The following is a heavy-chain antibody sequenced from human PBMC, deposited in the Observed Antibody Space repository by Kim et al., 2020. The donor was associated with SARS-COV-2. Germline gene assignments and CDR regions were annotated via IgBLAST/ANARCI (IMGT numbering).Heavy chain of an antibody. V-gene: IGHV3-30*18. Sequence: GGSLRLSCAASGFTFSSYGMHWVRQAPGKGLEWVAVISYDGSKKYYADSVKGRFTISRDNSKNTLYLQMNSLRAEDTAVYYCAKDGRGGSSGDLYFDYWG. J-gene: IGHJ4*01. CDR2: ISYDGSKK. CDR3: AKDGRGGSSGDLYFDY. D-gene: IGHD3-22*01. CDR1: GFTFSSYG.